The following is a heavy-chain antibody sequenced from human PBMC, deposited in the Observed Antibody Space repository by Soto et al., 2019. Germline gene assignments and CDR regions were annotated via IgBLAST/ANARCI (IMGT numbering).Heavy chain of an antibody. V-gene: IGHV4-34*01. Sequence: SETLSLTCAVYGGSFSGYYWSWIRQPPGKGLEWIGEINHSGSTNYNPSLKSRVTISVDTSKNQFSRKLSSVTAADTAVYYCARGYYDFCFDPWGQGTLVTVSS. J-gene: IGHJ5*02. D-gene: IGHD3-3*01. CDR1: GGSFSGYY. CDR3: ARGYYDFCFDP. CDR2: INHSGST.